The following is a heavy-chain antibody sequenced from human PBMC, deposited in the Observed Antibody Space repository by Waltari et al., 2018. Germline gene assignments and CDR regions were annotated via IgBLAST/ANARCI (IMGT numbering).Heavy chain of an antibody. CDR3: ARDTRYFDL. Sequence: QVQLQESGPGLVKPSETLSLTCTVSGGSISSHYWSWIRQPPGKGLEWIGYIYYSGSTNYNPSLKSRVTISVDTSKNQFSLKLSSVTAADTAVYYCARDTRYFDLWGRGTLVTVSS. D-gene: IGHD1-1*01. J-gene: IGHJ2*01. CDR1: GGSISSHY. V-gene: IGHV4-59*11. CDR2: IYYSGST.